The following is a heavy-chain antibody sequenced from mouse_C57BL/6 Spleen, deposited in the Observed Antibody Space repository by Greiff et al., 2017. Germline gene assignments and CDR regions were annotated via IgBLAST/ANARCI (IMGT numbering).Heavy chain of an antibody. V-gene: IGHV1-80*01. D-gene: IGHD1-1*01. CDR3: ARENGSSGRYFDY. J-gene: IGHJ2*01. CDR1: GYAFSSYW. CDR2: IYPGDGDT. Sequence: VQLQQSGAELVKPGASVKISCKASGYAFSSYWMNWVKQRPGKGLAWIGQIYPGDGDTNYNGKFKGTATLTADKSSSTAYMQLSSLTSEDSAVYFCARENGSSGRYFDYWGQGTTLTVSS.